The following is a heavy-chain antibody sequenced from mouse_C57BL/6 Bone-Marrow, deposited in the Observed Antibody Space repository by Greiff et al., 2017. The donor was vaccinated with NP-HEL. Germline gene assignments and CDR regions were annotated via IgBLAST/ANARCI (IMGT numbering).Heavy chain of an antibody. CDR1: GYAFSSSW. D-gene: IGHD2-5*01. V-gene: IGHV1-82*01. J-gene: IGHJ4*01. CDR2: IYPGDGDT. Sequence: VPLPPSCPALVKPGASVKISCKASGYAFSSSWMNWVKQRPGKGLDWIGRIYPGDGDTNYNGKFKGKATLTADKSSSTAYMQLSSLTSEDSAVYFCARWSYYSKDYAMDYWGQGTSVTVSS. CDR3: ARWSYYSKDYAMDY.